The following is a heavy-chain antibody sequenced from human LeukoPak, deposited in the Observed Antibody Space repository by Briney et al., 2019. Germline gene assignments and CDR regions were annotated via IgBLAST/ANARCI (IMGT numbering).Heavy chain of an antibody. Sequence: GASVKVSCKASGYTFTSYYIHWVRQAPGQGLEWMGRINPNSGGTNYAQIFQGRVTMTRDTSITTAYMELRILKSDDTAVYYCARDLERGYDYYFDYWGQGTLVTVSS. CDR2: INPNSGGT. J-gene: IGHJ4*02. V-gene: IGHV1-2*06. CDR3: ARDLERGYDYYFDY. CDR1: GYTFTSYY. D-gene: IGHD5-12*01.